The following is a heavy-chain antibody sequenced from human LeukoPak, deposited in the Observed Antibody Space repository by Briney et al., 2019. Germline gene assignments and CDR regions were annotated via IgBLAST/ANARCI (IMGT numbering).Heavy chain of an antibody. Sequence: QPGGSLRLSCAASGFTFSSYGMHWVRQAPGKGLEWVAFIRYDGSNKYYADSVKGRFTISRDNSKNTLYLQMNSLRAEDTAVYYCAKGFLVYCGGDCYSAQDYWGQGTLVTVSS. CDR2: IRYDGSNK. J-gene: IGHJ4*02. CDR1: GFTFSSYG. V-gene: IGHV3-30*02. CDR3: AKGFLVYCGGDCYSAQDY. D-gene: IGHD2-21*02.